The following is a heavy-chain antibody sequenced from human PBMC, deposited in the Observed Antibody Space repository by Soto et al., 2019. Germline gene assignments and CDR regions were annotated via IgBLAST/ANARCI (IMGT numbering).Heavy chain of an antibody. D-gene: IGHD3-3*01. CDR2: INAGNGNT. V-gene: IGHV1-3*01. Sequence: QVQLVQSGAEVKKPGASVKISCKASGCTFTSYAMHWVRQAPGQRLEWMGWINAGNGNTKYSQKFQGRVTITRDTSASTAYMELSSLRSEDTAVYYCARTSGYYFFDYWGQGTLVTVSS. J-gene: IGHJ4*02. CDR1: GCTFTSYA. CDR3: ARTSGYYFFDY.